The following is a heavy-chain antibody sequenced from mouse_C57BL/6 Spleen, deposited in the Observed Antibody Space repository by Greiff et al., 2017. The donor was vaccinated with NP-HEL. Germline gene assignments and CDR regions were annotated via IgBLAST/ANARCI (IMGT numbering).Heavy chain of an antibody. Sequence: EVKLMESGGGLVKPGGSLKLSCAASGFTFTDYGMHWVRQAPEKGLEWVAYISSGSSNIYYADTVKGRFTISRDNAKNTLFLQMTSLRSEDTAMYYCARMGYGPPLYAMDYWGQGTSVTVSS. CDR3: ARMGYGPPLYAMDY. J-gene: IGHJ4*01. CDR1: GFTFTDYG. D-gene: IGHD1-1*02. V-gene: IGHV5-17*01. CDR2: ISSGSSNI.